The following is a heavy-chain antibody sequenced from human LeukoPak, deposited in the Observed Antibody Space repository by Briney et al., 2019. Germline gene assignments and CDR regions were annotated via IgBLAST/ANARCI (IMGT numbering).Heavy chain of an antibody. CDR3: ARGRYLTTGGGAAAGFLDY. CDR1: GGSISSSNW. Sequence: SETLSLTCAVSGGSISSSNWWSWVRQPPGKGLEWIGEINHSGSTNYNPSLKRRVTISVDTSQNQFSVRLSSVTAADTAVYYCARGRYLTTGGGAAAGFLDYWGQGTLVTVSS. CDR2: INHSGST. D-gene: IGHD6-13*01. J-gene: IGHJ4*02. V-gene: IGHV4-4*02.